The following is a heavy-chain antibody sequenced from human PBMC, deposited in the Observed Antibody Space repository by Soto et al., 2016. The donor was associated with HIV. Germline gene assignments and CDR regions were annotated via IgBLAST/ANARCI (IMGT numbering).Heavy chain of an antibody. J-gene: IGHJ4*02. Sequence: EVQLLESGGGLVQPGGSLRLSCAASGFTFGSYAMSWVRQAPGKGLEWVSAISGSGGSTYYADSVKGRFTISRDNSKNTLYLQMNSLRAEDTAVYYCAKDLAWELNFRSYFDYWGQGTLVTVSS. CDR3: AKDLAWELNFRSYFDY. CDR2: ISGSGGST. V-gene: IGHV3-23*01. CDR1: GFTFGSYA. D-gene: IGHD1-26*01.